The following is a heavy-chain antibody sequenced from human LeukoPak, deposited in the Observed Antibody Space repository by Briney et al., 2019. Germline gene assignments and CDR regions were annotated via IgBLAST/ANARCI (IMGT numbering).Heavy chain of an antibody. Sequence: PGGSLRLSCAASGFTVSSNYMSWVRQAPGKGLEWVSVIYSGGSTYYADSVKGRFTISRDNSKNTLYLQMNSLRAEDTAVYYCARDRYYDILTGYRDAFDIWGQGTMVTVSS. CDR3: ARDRYYDILTGYRDAFDI. J-gene: IGHJ3*02. D-gene: IGHD3-9*01. CDR1: GFTVSSNY. V-gene: IGHV3-66*01. CDR2: IYSGGST.